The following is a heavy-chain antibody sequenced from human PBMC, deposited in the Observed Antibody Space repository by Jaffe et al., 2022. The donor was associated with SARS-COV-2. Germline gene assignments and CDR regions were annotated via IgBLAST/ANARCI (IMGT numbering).Heavy chain of an antibody. D-gene: IGHD3-10*01. CDR3: ARDSGGSGSYLYYYYYYMDV. Sequence: QVQLVESGGGVVQPGRSLRLSCAASGFTFSSYAMHWVRQAPGKGLEWVAVISYDGSNKYYADSVKGRFTISRDNSKNTLYLQMNSLRAEDTAVYYCARDSGGSGSYLYYYYYYMDVWGKGTTVTVSS. CDR2: ISYDGSNK. J-gene: IGHJ6*03. CDR1: GFTFSSYA. V-gene: IGHV3-30*04.